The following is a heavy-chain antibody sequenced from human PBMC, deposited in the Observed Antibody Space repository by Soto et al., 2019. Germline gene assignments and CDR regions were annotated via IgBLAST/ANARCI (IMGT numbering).Heavy chain of an antibody. J-gene: IGHJ6*02. D-gene: IGHD3-9*01. CDR3: ARRAGDYGPYGMDV. Sequence: QVQLQESGPGLVKPSQTLSLTCTVSGGSISSGDYYWSWIRQSPGKGLEWIGWIDHSGSTYYNPSLKSRVSISIDTSKNQSSLKLSSVTAADTAVYYCARRAGDYGPYGMDVWGQGTTVIVSS. CDR2: IDHSGST. CDR1: GGSISSGDYY. V-gene: IGHV4-30-4*01.